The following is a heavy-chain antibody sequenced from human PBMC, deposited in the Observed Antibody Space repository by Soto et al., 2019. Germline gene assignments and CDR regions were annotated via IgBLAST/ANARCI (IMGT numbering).Heavy chain of an antibody. CDR3: ARVGGVAARTFDY. V-gene: IGHV4-59*01. CDR2: LYYSGNT. D-gene: IGHD2-15*01. J-gene: IGHJ4*02. Sequence: SETLSLTCTVSGGSIIPFYWSWVRQPPGKGLEWIGYLYYSGNTNYNPSLKSRVTISVDASKNQVSLRLTSVTAADTAVYYCARVGGVAARTFDYWGQGTVVTVS. CDR1: GGSIIPFY.